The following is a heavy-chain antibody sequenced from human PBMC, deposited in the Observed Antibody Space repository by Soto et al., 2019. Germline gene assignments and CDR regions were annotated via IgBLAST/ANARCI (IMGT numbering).Heavy chain of an antibody. D-gene: IGHD2-21*01. Sequence: SETLSLTCTVSGGSLTANSYYWAWIRQPPGQGREWIGTFCYGGSTFCNPSRRSRVSISVDTSKNQFALTLSSVTAADTAVDYCTKIILGDTRDYWDQGARVTASS. V-gene: IGHV4-39*01. CDR1: GGSLTANSYY. J-gene: IGHJ4*02. CDR2: FCYGGST. CDR3: TKIILGDTRDY.